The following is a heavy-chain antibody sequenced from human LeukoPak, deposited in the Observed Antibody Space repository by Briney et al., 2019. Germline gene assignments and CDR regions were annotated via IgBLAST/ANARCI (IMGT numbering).Heavy chain of an antibody. D-gene: IGHD1-1*01. CDR2: IYTSGST. CDR1: GGSTSSYY. J-gene: IGHJ4*02. Sequence: PSETLSLACTVSGGSTSSYYWSWIRHPAGKGLEWIGRIYTSGSTNYNPCPKSGVTMSVDTSKTQFSLKRSSVTAAATVVYYCERGHDLFYYWGQGTLVTVSS. CDR3: ERGHDLFYY. V-gene: IGHV4-4*07.